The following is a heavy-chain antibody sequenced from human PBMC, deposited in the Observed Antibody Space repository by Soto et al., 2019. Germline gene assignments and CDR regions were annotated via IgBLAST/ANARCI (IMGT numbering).Heavy chain of an antibody. Sequence: SETLSLTCIVSSGSMSSSLNHWGWIRQPPGKGLEWIGNINYSGSTYYNPSLQSRLTISVDTSNNQFSLTLSSVTAADTAVYYCAKLAGYCSGTSCYRHYAMDVRGQGTTVTVSS. CDR1: SGSMSSSLNH. V-gene: IGHV4-39*01. CDR3: AKLAGYCSGTSCYRHYAMDV. D-gene: IGHD2-2*01. J-gene: IGHJ6*02. CDR2: INYSGST.